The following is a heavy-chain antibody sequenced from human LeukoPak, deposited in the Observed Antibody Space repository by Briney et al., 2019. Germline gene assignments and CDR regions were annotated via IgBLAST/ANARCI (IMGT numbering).Heavy chain of an antibody. Sequence: GGSLRLSCAASGFTFRTYSIHWVRQAPGKGLEGVTVVSADGRTQLYSDSVKGRFTISRDNAKNSLYLQMNSLRAEDTAVYYCASNYDSTRPLDPWGQGTLVTVSS. CDR1: GFTFRTYS. J-gene: IGHJ5*02. D-gene: IGHD3-22*01. V-gene: IGHV3-30*03. CDR3: ASNYDSTRPLDP. CDR2: VSADGRTQ.